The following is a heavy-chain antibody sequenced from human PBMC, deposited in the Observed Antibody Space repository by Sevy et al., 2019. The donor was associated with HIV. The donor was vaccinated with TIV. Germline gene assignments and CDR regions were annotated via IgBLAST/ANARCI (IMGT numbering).Heavy chain of an antibody. J-gene: IGHJ4*02. V-gene: IGHV4-34*01. D-gene: IGHD2-2*03. CDR1: GGSFSGYY. CDR2: INHSGST. Sequence: SETLSLTCAVYGGSFSGYYWSWIRQPPGKGLEWIGEINHSGSTNYNPSLKSRFTISVDTSKNQFSLKLSSVTAADTAVYYCARGVDIVVVPAAPFFDYWGQGTLVTVSS. CDR3: ARGVDIVVVPAAPFFDY.